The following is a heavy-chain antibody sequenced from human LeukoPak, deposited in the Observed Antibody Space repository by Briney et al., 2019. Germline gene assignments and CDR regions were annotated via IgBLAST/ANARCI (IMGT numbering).Heavy chain of an antibody. CDR2: IIPTLGTA. CDR3: ARSIAAAGQSYYYYYMDV. CDR1: GGTFSIYV. J-gene: IGHJ6*03. Sequence: SVKVSCKASGGTFSIYVISWVRQAPGQGLEWMGGIIPTLGTANYAQKSQGRVTITTDESTSTAYMELSSLRSEDTAVYYCARSIAAAGQSYYYYYMDVWGKGTTVTVSS. D-gene: IGHD6-13*01. V-gene: IGHV1-69*05.